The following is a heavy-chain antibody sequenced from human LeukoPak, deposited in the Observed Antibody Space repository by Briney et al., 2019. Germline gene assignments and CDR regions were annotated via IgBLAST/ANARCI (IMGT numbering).Heavy chain of an antibody. J-gene: IGHJ4*02. V-gene: IGHV4-34*01. D-gene: IGHD3-3*01. CDR1: GGSFSGYY. Sequence: PSETLSLTCAVYGGSFSGYYWSWIRQPPGKGLEWIGEINHSGSTNYNPSLKSRVTISVDTSKNQFSLKLSFVTAADTAVYYCARGRVDDFWSGLFDYWGQGTLVTVSS. CDR2: INHSGST. CDR3: ARGRVDDFWSGLFDY.